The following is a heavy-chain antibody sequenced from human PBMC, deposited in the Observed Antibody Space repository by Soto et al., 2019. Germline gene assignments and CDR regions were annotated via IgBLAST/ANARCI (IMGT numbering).Heavy chain of an antibody. D-gene: IGHD6-13*01. J-gene: IGHJ4*02. CDR1: GFTFSSYA. Sequence: EVQLLESGGGLVQPGGSLRLSCVASGFTFSSYAMSWVRQAPGKGLEWVSTISGSGGNTYYADSVKGRFTISRDNSKNTLYMQMNSLRAEYTAVDYCATEIGSVWYLFDYWGQGTLVTVSS. CDR3: ATEIGSVWYLFDY. V-gene: IGHV3-23*01. CDR2: ISGSGGNT.